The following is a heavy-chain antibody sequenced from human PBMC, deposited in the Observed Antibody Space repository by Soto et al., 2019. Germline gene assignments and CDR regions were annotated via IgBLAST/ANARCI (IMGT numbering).Heavy chain of an antibody. J-gene: IGHJ4*02. D-gene: IGHD2-8*01. CDR3: ATRGVEVYAIGYFDY. CDR1: GYTFTSYG. V-gene: IGHV1-18*01. Sequence: ASVKVSCKASGYTFTSYGISWVRQAPGQGLEWMGWISAYNGNTNYAQKLRGRVTMTTDTSTSTAYMELRSLRSDDTAVYYCATRGVEVYAIGYFDYWGQGTLVTVSS. CDR2: ISAYNGNT.